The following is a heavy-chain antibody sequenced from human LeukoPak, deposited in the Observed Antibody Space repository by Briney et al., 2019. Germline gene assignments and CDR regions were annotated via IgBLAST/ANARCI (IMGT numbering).Heavy chain of an antibody. CDR2: INPNSGGT. V-gene: IGHV1-2*02. CDR3: ARGTAAAAFDY. CDR1: GYTFTGYY. J-gene: IGHJ4*02. D-gene: IGHD6-13*01. Sequence: ASVKVSCTASGYTFTGYYMHWVRQAPGQGLEWMGWINPNSGGTNYAQKFQDRVTMTRDTFISTAYMELSRLRSDDTAVYYCARGTAAAAFDYWGQGTLVTVSS.